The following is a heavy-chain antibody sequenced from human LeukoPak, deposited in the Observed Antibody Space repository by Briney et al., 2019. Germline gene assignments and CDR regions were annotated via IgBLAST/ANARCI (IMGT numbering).Heavy chain of an antibody. D-gene: IGHD3-22*01. CDR2: INPNSGGT. Sequence: ASVKVSCKASGYTFTGYYMHWVRQAPGQGLEWMGWINPNSGGTNYAQKFQGRVTMTRDTSISTAYMELSRLRSDDTAVYYCARVDDSSGNDAFDIWGQGTMVTVSS. J-gene: IGHJ3*02. CDR3: ARVDDSSGNDAFDI. V-gene: IGHV1-2*02. CDR1: GYTFTGYY.